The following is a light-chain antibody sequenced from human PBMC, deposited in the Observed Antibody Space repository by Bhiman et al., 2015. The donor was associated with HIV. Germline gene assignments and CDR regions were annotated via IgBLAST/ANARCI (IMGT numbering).Light chain of an antibody. Sequence: GSVAPGKTARLTCGGNNIGTKSVHWYQQKPGQAPVLVIHYDSDRPSGIPDRFSGSYSGNAATLTISGAEAGDEADYYCQLWDTTSDPFVVFGGGTKLTVL. CDR2: YDS. J-gene: IGLJ2*01. V-gene: IGLV3-21*04. CDR3: QLWDTTSDPFVV. CDR1: NIGTKS.